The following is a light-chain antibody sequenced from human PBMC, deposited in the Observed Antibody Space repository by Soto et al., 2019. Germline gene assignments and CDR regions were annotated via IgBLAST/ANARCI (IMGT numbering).Light chain of an antibody. Sequence: QSVLTQPASLSGSPGQSITISCTGTRSDIGFYNYVSWYQQYPGTAPRLIIYDVTYRPTGVSDRFSGSKSGITAALTISGLQPDDEADYYCASYRQTNTVVFGTGTKVTVL. CDR2: DVT. CDR3: ASYRQTNTVV. CDR1: RSDIGFYNY. V-gene: IGLV2-14*03. J-gene: IGLJ1*01.